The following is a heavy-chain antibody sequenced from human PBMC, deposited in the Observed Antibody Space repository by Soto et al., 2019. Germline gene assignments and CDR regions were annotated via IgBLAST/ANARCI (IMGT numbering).Heavy chain of an antibody. CDR2: IIPIFGTA. CDR1: GGTFSSYA. D-gene: IGHD6-13*01. J-gene: IGHJ5*02. V-gene: IGHV1-69*12. Sequence: QVQLVQSGAEVKKPGSSVKVSCKASGGTFSSYAISWVRQAPGQGLEWMGGIIPIFGTANYAQKFQGRVTITADESTSTAYMELSSLRSEDTAVYYCARDPGAYSSSSWYVPWFDPWGQGTLVTVSS. CDR3: ARDPGAYSSSSWYVPWFDP.